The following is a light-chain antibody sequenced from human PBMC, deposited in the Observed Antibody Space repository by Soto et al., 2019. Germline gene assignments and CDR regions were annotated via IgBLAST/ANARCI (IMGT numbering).Light chain of an antibody. CDR1: QSISSY. CDR3: QPSYSTARPGYT. V-gene: IGKV1-39*01. Sequence: DIQMTQSPSSLSASVGDRVTITCRASQSISSYLNWYQQKPGKAPKLLIYAASSLQSGLPSRFSGSGSGTDFTLTISSLQPEDFATYCCQPSYSTARPGYTFGQGTKLEIK. CDR2: AAS. J-gene: IGKJ2*01.